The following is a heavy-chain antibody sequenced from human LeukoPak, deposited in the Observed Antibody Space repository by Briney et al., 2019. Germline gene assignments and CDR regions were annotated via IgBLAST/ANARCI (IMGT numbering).Heavy chain of an antibody. CDR3: ARFSQYYDSPTHYPDY. J-gene: IGHJ4*02. D-gene: IGHD2/OR15-2a*01. CDR2: IYYTGST. Sequence: PSETLSLTCTVSGGSINNYYWSWVRQPPGAGLEWLAYIYYTGSTNYNPSLKTRPTISVDTSKNQFSLRLNSVTAADTAVYYCARFSQYYDSPTHYPDYWGQGILVTVSS. V-gene: IGHV4-59*08. CDR1: GGSINNYY.